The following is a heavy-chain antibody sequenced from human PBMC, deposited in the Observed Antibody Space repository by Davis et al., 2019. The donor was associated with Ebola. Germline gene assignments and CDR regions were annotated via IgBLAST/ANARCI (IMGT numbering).Heavy chain of an antibody. CDR1: GYTFTDYY. J-gene: IGHJ6*03. D-gene: IGHD3-3*01. CDR3: ARASFGVGPYSSSYYMDI. V-gene: IGHV1-46*01. CDR2: INPSGGAT. Sequence: ASVTVSCQASGYTFTDYYIHWVRQAPGQGLEWMGIINPSGGATNYAQKFQGRVTMTRDTSASTVCMELSSLRSDDTAVYYCARASFGVGPYSSSYYMDIWGTGTTVAVS.